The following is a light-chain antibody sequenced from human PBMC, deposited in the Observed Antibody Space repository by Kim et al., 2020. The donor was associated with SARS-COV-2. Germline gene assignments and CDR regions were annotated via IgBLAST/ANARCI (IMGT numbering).Light chain of an antibody. CDR3: SAWDSSLSVWV. V-gene: IGLV10-54*01. CDR2: RNN. CDR1: SNKVVNHA. J-gene: IGLJ3*02. Sequence: RQSTTHTCTKQSNKVVNHAAAWLKQHQGHPPKLLSFRNNDRPSGISERLSASRSGNTASLTITGLQPEDEADYYCSAWDSSLSVWVFGGGTQLTVL.